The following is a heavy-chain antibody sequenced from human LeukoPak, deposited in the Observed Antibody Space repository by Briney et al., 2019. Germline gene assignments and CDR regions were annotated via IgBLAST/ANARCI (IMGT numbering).Heavy chain of an antibody. CDR1: GGTFSSYA. CDR3: AREDGVAGRSGDYYYYMDV. J-gene: IGHJ6*03. CDR2: IIPIFGTA. Sequence: RASVKVSCKASGGTFSSYAISWVRQPPGQGLEWMGEIIPIFGTANYAQKFQGRVTITADKSTSTAYMELSSLRSEDTAVYYCAREDGVAGRSGDYYYYMDVWGKGITVTVSS. D-gene: IGHD6-19*01. V-gene: IGHV1-69*06.